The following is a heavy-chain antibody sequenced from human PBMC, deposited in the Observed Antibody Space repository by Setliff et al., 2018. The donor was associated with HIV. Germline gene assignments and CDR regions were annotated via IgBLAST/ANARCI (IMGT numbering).Heavy chain of an antibody. D-gene: IGHD3-3*01. Sequence: PGGSLRLSCAASGFTFSSYWMYWVRQAPGKGLVWVSRFNDDGSHTTYADSVKGRFTIPRDNSKNTLYLQMNSLRAEDTAVYYCAKDLTIFGVVPDIALDYWGQGTLVTVSS. V-gene: IGHV3-74*01. J-gene: IGHJ4*02. CDR3: AKDLTIFGVVPDIALDY. CDR2: FNDDGSHT. CDR1: GFTFSSYW.